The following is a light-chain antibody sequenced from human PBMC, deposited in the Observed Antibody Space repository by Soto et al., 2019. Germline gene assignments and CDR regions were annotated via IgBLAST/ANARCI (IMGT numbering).Light chain of an antibody. CDR2: GNS. CDR3: QSYDSSLSPYV. CDR1: SSNIGAGYD. J-gene: IGLJ1*01. V-gene: IGLV1-40*01. Sequence: QSVLTQPPSVSGAPGQRVTISCTGSSSNIGAGYDVHWYQQLPGTAPKLLIYGNSNRPSGVPDRFSGSKSGTSASLAITRLQVEDEADYYCQSYDSSLSPYVFGTGTKLTVL.